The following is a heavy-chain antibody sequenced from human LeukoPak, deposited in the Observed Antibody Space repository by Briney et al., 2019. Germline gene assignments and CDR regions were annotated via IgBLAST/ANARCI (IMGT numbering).Heavy chain of an antibody. D-gene: IGHD2-15*01. J-gene: IGHJ4*02. CDR1: GFTFSNAW. Sequence: GGSLRLSCAASGFTFSNAWMSCVRQAPGKGLEWVGRIRSKTDGGTTDYAAPVKGRFTISRDDSKNMLYLEMNSLRTEDTAVYYCTTDRVVVVAVTRLDYWGQATLVTVSS. CDR2: IRSKTDGGTT. V-gene: IGHV3-15*01. CDR3: TTDRVVVVAVTRLDY.